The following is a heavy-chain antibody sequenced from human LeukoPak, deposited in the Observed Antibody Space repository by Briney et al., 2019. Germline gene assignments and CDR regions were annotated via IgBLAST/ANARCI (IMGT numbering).Heavy chain of an antibody. CDR1: GGSFSGYY. Sequence: SETLSLTCAVYGGSFSGYYWSWIRQPPGKGLEWIGEINHSGSTNYNPSLKSRVTISVDTSKKQVSLNLSSVTAADTAVYYCARVAARYVGMDVWGQGTTVTVSS. J-gene: IGHJ6*02. CDR3: ARVAARYVGMDV. CDR2: INHSGST. D-gene: IGHD6-6*01. V-gene: IGHV4-34*01.